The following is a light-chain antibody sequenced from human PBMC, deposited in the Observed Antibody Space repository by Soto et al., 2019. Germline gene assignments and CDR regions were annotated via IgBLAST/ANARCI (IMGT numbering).Light chain of an antibody. CDR3: QQYGNSPRT. J-gene: IGKJ1*01. Sequence: EIVLTQSPGTLSLSPGEGATLSCRASQSVSSSYLAWHQQKPGQAPRLLIYGASSRATGIPDRFSGSGSATDFTLTISRLEPEDFAVYYCQQYGNSPRTFGQGTKVEIK. V-gene: IGKV3-20*01. CDR2: GAS. CDR1: QSVSSSY.